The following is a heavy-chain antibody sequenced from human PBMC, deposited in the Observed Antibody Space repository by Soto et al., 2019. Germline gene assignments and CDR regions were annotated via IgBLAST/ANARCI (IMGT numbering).Heavy chain of an antibody. CDR2: ISHDGSNK. Sequence: QVQLMESGGGVVQPGRSLRLSCAAPGFTFTSYGMHWVRQAPGKGLEWVAVISHDGSNKYYADAVKGRFTISRDNSMSTLYLQMNSLRVEDTAVYYCANDRGHGSTWRGKYYYYGMDVWGQGTTVTVSS. CDR1: GFTFTSYG. D-gene: IGHD6-13*01. V-gene: IGHV3-30*18. J-gene: IGHJ6*02. CDR3: ANDRGHGSTWRGKYYYYGMDV.